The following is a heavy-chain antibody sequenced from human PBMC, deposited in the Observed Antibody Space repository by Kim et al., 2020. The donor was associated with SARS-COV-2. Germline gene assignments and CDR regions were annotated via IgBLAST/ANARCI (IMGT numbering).Heavy chain of an antibody. CDR1: GFTFEASG. V-gene: IGHV3-23*01. CDR2: ITHNGGIT. CDR3: VKQSPVERPDF. Sequence: GGSLRLSCEASGFTFEASGMYWVRQAPGQGLEWVSGITHNGGITEYGDSVRGRFIISRDNSKNTVHLQMNSLRVDDTGVYYCVKQSPVERPDFWGQGTLV. D-gene: IGHD6-13*01. J-gene: IGHJ4*02.